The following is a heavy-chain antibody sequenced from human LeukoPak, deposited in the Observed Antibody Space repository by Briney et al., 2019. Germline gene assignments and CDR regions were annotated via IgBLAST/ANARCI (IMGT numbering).Heavy chain of an antibody. V-gene: IGHV3-30*02. Sequence: GGSLRLSCAASGFTFSSYGMHWVRQAPGKGLEWVAFIRYDGSNKYYADSVKGRFTISRDNSKNSLYLQMNSLRAEDTAVYYCAKDSNYDFWSGYSFDYWGQGTLVTVSS. CDR2: IRYDGSNK. CDR1: GFTFSSYG. D-gene: IGHD3-3*01. J-gene: IGHJ4*02. CDR3: AKDSNYDFWSGYSFDY.